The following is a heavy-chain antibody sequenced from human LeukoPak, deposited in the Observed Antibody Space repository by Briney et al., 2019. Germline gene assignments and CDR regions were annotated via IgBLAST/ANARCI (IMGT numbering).Heavy chain of an antibody. J-gene: IGHJ3*02. D-gene: IGHD2-15*01. CDR2: IKQDGREK. V-gene: IGHV3-7*01. CDR1: GLASSSYW. Sequence: GGSLRLSCAASGLASSSYWMSWVRQAPGKGLEWVANIKQDGREKSYVDSVKGRFTISRDNAKHSLYLQMNSLRAEDTAVYYCATSQSTSGQYGNAFDIWGQGTMVTVSS. CDR3: ATSQSTSGQYGNAFDI.